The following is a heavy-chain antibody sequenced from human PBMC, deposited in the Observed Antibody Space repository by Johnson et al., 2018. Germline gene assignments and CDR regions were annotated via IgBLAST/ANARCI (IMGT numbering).Heavy chain of an antibody. D-gene: IGHD5-12*01. J-gene: IGHJ6*03. CDR2: IYSGGST. CDR3: ARDIGYGYYYYYMDV. Sequence: VQLVESGGGLVQXGGSXRLXCAASGFTVSSNYMSWVSQAPGKGLEWVSVIYSGGSTYYADSVKGRFTISRDNSKNTLYLQMNSLRAEDTAVYYCARDIGYGYYYYYMDVWGKGTTVTVSS. V-gene: IGHV3-66*02. CDR1: GFTVSSNY.